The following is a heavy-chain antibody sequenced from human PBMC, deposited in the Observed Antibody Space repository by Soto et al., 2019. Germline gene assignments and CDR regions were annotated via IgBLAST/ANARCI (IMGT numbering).Heavy chain of an antibody. CDR3: ARFTCPEYICYYYYYYYYMYV. V-gene: IGHV1-69*02. CDR1: GGTFSSYT. J-gene: IGHJ6*03. CDR2: IIPILGIA. Sequence: ASVKVSCKASGGTFSSYTISWVRQAPGQGLEWMGRIIPILGIANYAQKLQGRVTITADKSASTAYMELSSLRSEDTAVYYCARFTCPEYICYYYYYYYYMYVWGKGTTVTVSS. D-gene: IGHD5-12*01.